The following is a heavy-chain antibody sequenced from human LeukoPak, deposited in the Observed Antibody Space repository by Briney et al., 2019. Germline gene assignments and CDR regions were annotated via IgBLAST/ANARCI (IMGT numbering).Heavy chain of an antibody. CDR2: IGTAGDT. CDR3: ARAVTGELDY. D-gene: IGHD3-10*01. V-gene: IGHV3-13*01. J-gene: IGHJ4*02. Sequence: GGSLRLSCAASGFTSSSYDMHWVRQATGKGLEWVSAIGTAGDTYYPGSVKGRFTISRENAKNSLYLQMSSLRAGDTAVYYCARAVTGELDYWGQGTLVTVSS. CDR1: GFTSSSYD.